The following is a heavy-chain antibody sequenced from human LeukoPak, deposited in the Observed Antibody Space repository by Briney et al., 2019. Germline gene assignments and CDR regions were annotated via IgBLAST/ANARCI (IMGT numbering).Heavy chain of an antibody. D-gene: IGHD3-10*01. V-gene: IGHV3-7*01. J-gene: IGHJ3*02. Sequence: PGGSLRLSCAASGFTFSSYAMSWVRQAPGKGLEWVANIKEGGSETYYVDSVKGRFTISRDNAKNSLYLHMNSLTAEDTAMYYCARDWVAGVPFDAFDIWGQGTMVSVSS. CDR2: IKEGGSET. CDR1: GFTFSSYA. CDR3: ARDWVAGVPFDAFDI.